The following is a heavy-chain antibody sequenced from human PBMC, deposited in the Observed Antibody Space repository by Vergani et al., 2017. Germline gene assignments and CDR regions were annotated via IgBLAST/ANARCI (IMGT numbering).Heavy chain of an antibody. Sequence: QVQLQQWGGGLLKPSETLSLTCVVNGGSFTSYHWTWIRQSPGEGLDGVGDIEHTGRPDYNPSLKSRLTMSVDKSRHQFSLTLNSVTATDTAIYFCARVNTETNGHLYYYYYMDVWGQGTAVTGS. CDR1: GGSFTSYH. V-gene: IGHV4-34*01. CDR3: ARVNTETNGHLYYYYYMDV. D-gene: IGHD4-11*01. J-gene: IGHJ6*03. CDR2: IEHTGRP.